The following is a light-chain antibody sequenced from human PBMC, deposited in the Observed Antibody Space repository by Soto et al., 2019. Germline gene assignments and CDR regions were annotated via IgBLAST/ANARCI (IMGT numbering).Light chain of an antibody. V-gene: IGKV1-39*01. CDR3: QQAYSTPWT. Sequence: DIQMPQSPSSLSASVGDRVTITCRARKSISTYLHWYQQKQGTAPKLLIYATSHLQSGVPSRFSGSGSGTDFTLTINSLHPEDCATYYCQQAYSTPWTFGQGTKVEIK. CDR1: KSISTY. J-gene: IGKJ1*01. CDR2: ATS.